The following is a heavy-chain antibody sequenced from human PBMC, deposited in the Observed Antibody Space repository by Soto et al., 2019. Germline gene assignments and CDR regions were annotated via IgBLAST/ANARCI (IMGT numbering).Heavy chain of an antibody. V-gene: IGHV3-23*01. CDR1: GFTFSSYA. J-gene: IGHJ4*02. CDR3: AKGERYFDWLPDSFDY. CDR2: ISGSGGST. D-gene: IGHD3-9*01. Sequence: GGSLRLSCAASGFTFSSYAMSWVRQAPGKGLEWVSAISGSGGSTYYADSVKGRFTIPRDNSKNTLYLQMNSLRAEDTAVYYCAKGERYFDWLPDSFDYWGQGTLVTVSS.